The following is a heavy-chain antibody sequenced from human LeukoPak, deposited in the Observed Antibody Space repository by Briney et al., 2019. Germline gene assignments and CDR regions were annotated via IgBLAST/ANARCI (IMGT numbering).Heavy chain of an antibody. CDR3: ARGLDRSKTGY. D-gene: IGHD3-22*01. Sequence: PSETLSLTCSVYSESFSGGYWSWIRQPPGKGLDWIGEISDNEGIKYSPSLKCRVTISVDTSKNQFSLKLTSVTAADTAVYYCARGLDRSKTGYWGQGSLVTVSS. V-gene: IGHV4-34*01. J-gene: IGHJ4*02. CDR2: ISDNEGI. CDR1: SESFSGGY.